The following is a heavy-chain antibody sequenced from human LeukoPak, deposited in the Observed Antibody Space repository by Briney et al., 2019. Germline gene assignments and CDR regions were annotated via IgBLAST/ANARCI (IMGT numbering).Heavy chain of an antibody. CDR1: GFTFDDYA. CDR3: AKGGRATVTTPYYFDY. Sequence: GRSLRLSCAASGFTFDDYAMHWVRQAPGKGLEWVSGISWNSGSIGYADSVKGRFTISRDNAKNSLYLQMNSLRAEDMALYYCAKGGRATVTTPYYFDYGGQGTLVTVSS. CDR2: ISWNSGSI. D-gene: IGHD4-17*01. J-gene: IGHJ4*02. V-gene: IGHV3-9*03.